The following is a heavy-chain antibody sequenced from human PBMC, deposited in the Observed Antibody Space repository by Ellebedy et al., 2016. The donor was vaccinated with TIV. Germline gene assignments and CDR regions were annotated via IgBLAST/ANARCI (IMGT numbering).Heavy chain of an antibody. J-gene: IGHJ4*02. CDR2: IIPFLGSA. CDR3: ARAAGYNYGADY. V-gene: IGHV1-69*13. D-gene: IGHD5-18*01. Sequence: SVKVSCXASRGTFSSYTISWVRQAPGQGLEWMGGIIPFLGSANYTQKFQDRLTITADESTSTAYMELSSLGSEDTAVYYCARAAGYNYGADYWGQGTLVTVSS. CDR1: RGTFSSYT.